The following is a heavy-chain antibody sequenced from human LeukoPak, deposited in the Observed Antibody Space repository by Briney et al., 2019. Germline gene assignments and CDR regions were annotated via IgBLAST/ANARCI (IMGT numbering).Heavy chain of an antibody. V-gene: IGHV3-7*01. CDR1: GLTFSDYA. D-gene: IGHD2-2*01. J-gene: IGHJ4*02. CDR3: ARGEYQLPQQ. Sequence: GSLRLSCAASGLTFSDYAMGWVRQAPGKGLEWVANIKQDGSEKYYVDSVKGRFTISRDNAKNSLFLQMNSLRAEDTAVYYCARGEYQLPQQWGQGTLVTVSS. CDR2: IKQDGSEK.